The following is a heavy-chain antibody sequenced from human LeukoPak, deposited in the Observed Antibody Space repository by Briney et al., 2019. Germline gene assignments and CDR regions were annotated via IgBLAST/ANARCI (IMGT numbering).Heavy chain of an antibody. J-gene: IGHJ4*02. Sequence: GGSLRLSCAASGFTFSSYAMSWVRQAPGKGLEWVSGISWDSGSEGYADSVQGRFTISRDNAKNSLYLHMNSLRAEDTALYYCAKDRFRGYTSGYDYWGQGTLVTVSP. V-gene: IGHV3-9*01. CDR1: GFTFSSYA. CDR3: AKDRFRGYTSGYDY. CDR2: ISWDSGSE. D-gene: IGHD3-22*01.